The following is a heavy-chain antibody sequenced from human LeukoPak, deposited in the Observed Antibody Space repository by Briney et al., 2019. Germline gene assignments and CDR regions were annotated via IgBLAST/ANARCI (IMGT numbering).Heavy chain of an antibody. CDR2: INPSGGST. Sequence: ASVKVSCKASGYTFTSYYMHWVRQAPGQGLEWMGIINPSGGSTSYAQNFQGRVTMTRDTSTSTVYMELSSLRSEDTAVYYCARAELYYDFWSGYYFEPLNNWFDPWGQGTLVTVSS. CDR1: GYTFTSYY. V-gene: IGHV1-46*03. D-gene: IGHD3-3*01. CDR3: ARAELYYDFWSGYYFEPLNNWFDP. J-gene: IGHJ5*02.